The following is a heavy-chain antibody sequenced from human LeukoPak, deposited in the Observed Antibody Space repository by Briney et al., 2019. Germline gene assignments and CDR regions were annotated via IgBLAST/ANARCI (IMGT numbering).Heavy chain of an antibody. V-gene: IGHV4-34*01. D-gene: IGHD2-2*01. J-gene: IGHJ6*02. CDR3: ARGLRKYCSSTSCYRYYYGMDV. CDR2: INHSGST. CDR1: GESFSGYY. Sequence: PSETLSLTCAVYGESFSGYYWSWIRQPPGKGLEWIGEINHSGSTNYNPSLKSRVTISVDTSKNQFSLKPSSVTAADTAVHYCARGLRKYCSSTSCYRYYYGMDVWGQGTTVTVSS.